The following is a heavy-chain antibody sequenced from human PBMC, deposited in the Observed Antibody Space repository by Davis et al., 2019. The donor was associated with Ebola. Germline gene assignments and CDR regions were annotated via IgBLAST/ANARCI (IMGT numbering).Heavy chain of an antibody. CDR2: IYYSGST. J-gene: IGHJ4*02. D-gene: IGHD6-19*01. V-gene: IGHV4-34*01. Sequence: MPSETLSLTCAVYGGSFSGYYWGWIRQPPGKGLEWIGSIYYSGSTYYNPSLKSRVAISIDTAKNQFSLKVSSVTAADTAIYYCAREAYNSGWFNYWGQGTLVTVSS. CDR3: AREAYNSGWFNY. CDR1: GGSFSGYY.